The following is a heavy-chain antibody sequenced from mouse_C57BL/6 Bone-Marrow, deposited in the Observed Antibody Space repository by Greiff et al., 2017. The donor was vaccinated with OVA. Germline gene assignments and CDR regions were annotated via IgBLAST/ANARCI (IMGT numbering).Heavy chain of an antibody. D-gene: IGHD4-1*01. CDR3: ARSGTEWYFDV. Sequence: QVQLQQSGAELVRPGSSVKLSCKASGYTFTSYWMHWVKQRPIQGLEWIGNIDPSDSETHYNQKFKDKATLTVDKSSSTAYMQLSSLTSEDSAVYYCARSGTEWYFDVWGTGTTVTVSS. CDR2: IDPSDSET. J-gene: IGHJ1*03. CDR1: GYTFTSYW. V-gene: IGHV1-52*01.